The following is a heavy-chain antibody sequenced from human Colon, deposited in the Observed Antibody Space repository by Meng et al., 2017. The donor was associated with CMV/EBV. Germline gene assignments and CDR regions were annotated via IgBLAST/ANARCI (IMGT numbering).Heavy chain of an antibody. J-gene: IGHJ4*02. CDR2: ISYSGNT. CDR1: GGSVNSGSYY. Sequence: GSLRLSCNVSGGSVNSGSYYWTWIRQPPGKGLEWIGYISYSGNTNYNPSLKSRVAVSVDTSKNHFSLTLASVTAADTGIYYCARGGASSKYFDSWGQGTLVTVSS. CDR3: ARGGASSKYFDS. D-gene: IGHD4-11*01. V-gene: IGHV4-61*01.